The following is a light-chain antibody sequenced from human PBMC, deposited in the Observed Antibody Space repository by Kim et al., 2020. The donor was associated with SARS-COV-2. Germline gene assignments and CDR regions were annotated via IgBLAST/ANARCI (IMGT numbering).Light chain of an antibody. CDR2: GIN. J-gene: IGLJ1*01. Sequence: RVTISCTGSSSNNGAGSDVHWYQQLPGTVPKLLMYGINSRPSGVPDRFSGSKSGTSASLAITGLQAEDEADYYCQSYDTSLSAYVFGTGTKVTVL. CDR1: SSNNGAGSD. CDR3: QSYDTSLSAYV. V-gene: IGLV1-40*01.